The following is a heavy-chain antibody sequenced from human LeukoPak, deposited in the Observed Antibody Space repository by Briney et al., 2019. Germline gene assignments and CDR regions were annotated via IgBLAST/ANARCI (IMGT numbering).Heavy chain of an antibody. CDR1: GYIFTSYW. Sequence: GESLQISCKGSGYIFTSYWISWVRQLPGKGLEWMGRIDPSDSYTNYSPSFQGHVTISADKSISTAYLQWSSLKASDTAMYYCARRSDDTFDYWGQGTLVTVSS. CDR2: IDPSDSYT. V-gene: IGHV5-10-1*01. J-gene: IGHJ4*02. CDR3: ARRSDDTFDY.